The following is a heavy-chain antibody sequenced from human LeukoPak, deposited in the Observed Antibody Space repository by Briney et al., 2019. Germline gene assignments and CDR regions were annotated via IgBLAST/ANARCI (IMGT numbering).Heavy chain of an antibody. CDR3: ARRFYDNLTGHTWYDY. CDR1: GYTFTSYG. D-gene: IGHD3-9*01. V-gene: IGHV1-18*01. Sequence: ASVKVSCKASGYTFTSYGISWVRQVPGQGLEWMGWISAYNGNTNYAQKLQGKLTMTRNTSIKTAYMGLSSLRSEDTAVYYCARRFYDNLTGHTWYDYWGQGTLVTVSS. CDR2: ISAYNGNT. J-gene: IGHJ4*02.